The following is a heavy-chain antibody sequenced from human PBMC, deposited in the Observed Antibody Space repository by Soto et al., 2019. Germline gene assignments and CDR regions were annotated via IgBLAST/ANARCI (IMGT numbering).Heavy chain of an antibody. CDR1: GYSFTSYW. V-gene: IGHV5-51*01. CDR3: ARTRRDGYNPPSHYFDH. CDR2: IYPGDSDT. Sequence: GESLKISCKGSGYSFTSYWIGWVRQMPGKGLEWMGLIYPGDSDTRYSPSFQGQVTISADKSISTAYLQWSSLKASDTAMYYCARTRRDGYNPPSHYFDHWGQGTLVTVPS. J-gene: IGHJ4*02. D-gene: IGHD5-12*01.